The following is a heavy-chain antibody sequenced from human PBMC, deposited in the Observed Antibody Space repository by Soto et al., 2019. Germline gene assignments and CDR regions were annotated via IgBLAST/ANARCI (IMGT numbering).Heavy chain of an antibody. CDR1: GITFSNAW. D-gene: IGHD2-2*03. J-gene: IGHJ6*02. Sequence: AGGSLRLSCAASGITFSNAWMTWVRQAPGKGLEWVGRIKSITDGGTTDYAAPVKGRFTISRDDSKDTLYLQMNNLRTEDTAVYHCTTDSVDIVVVPATFGMDVWGQGTTVTVS. CDR2: IKSITDGGTT. V-gene: IGHV3-15*01. CDR3: TTDSVDIVVVPATFGMDV.